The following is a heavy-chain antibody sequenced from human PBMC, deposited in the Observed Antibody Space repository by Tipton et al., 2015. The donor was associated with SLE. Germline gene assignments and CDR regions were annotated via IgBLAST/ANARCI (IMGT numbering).Heavy chain of an antibody. CDR1: GYSISSGYY. CDR3: ARDWYFDY. CDR2: IYHSGST. Sequence: TLSLTCAASGYSISSGYYWGWIRQPPGKGLEWIGSIYHSGSTYYNPSLKSRVTISVGTSKNQFSLKLSSVTAADTAVYYCARDWYFDYWGQGTLVTVSS. J-gene: IGHJ4*02. V-gene: IGHV4-38-2*02.